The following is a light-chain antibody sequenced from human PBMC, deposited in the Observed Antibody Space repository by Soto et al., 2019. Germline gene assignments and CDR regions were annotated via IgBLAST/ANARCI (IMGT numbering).Light chain of an antibody. J-gene: IGLJ2*01. CDR1: TRDVGGYNY. CDR2: DVT. Sequence: QSARTQPASVSGSPGQSITISCTGTTRDVGGYNYVSWYQQHPGKTPKLMIYDVTNRPSGVSNRFSGSKSGNTASLTISGLQAEDEADYYCSSYTSSSTPVVFGGGTKLTVL. V-gene: IGLV2-14*03. CDR3: SSYTSSSTPVV.